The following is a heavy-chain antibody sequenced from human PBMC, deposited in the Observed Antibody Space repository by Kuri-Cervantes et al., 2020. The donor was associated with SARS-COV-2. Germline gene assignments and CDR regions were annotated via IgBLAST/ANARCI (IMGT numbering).Heavy chain of an antibody. J-gene: IGHJ6*02. D-gene: IGHD4-11*01. Sequence: GGSLRLSCAASGFTFSDYYMSWIRQAPGKGLEWVSYISSSSSYTNCADSVKGRFTISRDNAKNSLYLQMNSLRAEDTAVYYCARGGSNYYGMDVWGQGTTVTVSS. CDR2: ISSSSSYT. CDR1: GFTFSDYY. V-gene: IGHV3-11*06. CDR3: ARGGSNYYGMDV.